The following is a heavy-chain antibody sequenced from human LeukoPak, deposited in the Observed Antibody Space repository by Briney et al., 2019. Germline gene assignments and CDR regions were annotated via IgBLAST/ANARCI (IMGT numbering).Heavy chain of an antibody. Sequence: SGGSLRLSCTTSGFTFSDYAVSWVRQAPGKGLEWIGFIRNKANGGTTEYAASVKGRFTISRDDSKTIAYLQMSSLKTEDTAVYYCSRFYSSGWASGAFDIWGQGTMVTVSS. CDR3: SRFYSSGWASGAFDI. CDR2: IRNKANGGTT. CDR1: GFTFSDYA. V-gene: IGHV3-49*04. J-gene: IGHJ3*02. D-gene: IGHD3-22*01.